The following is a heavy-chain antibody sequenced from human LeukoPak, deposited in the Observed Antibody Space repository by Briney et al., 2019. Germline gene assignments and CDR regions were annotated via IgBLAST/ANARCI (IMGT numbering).Heavy chain of an antibody. CDR1: GYTFTGYY. CDR3: AKSSWYGQYCFDY. CDR2: INPNSGGT. J-gene: IGHJ4*02. D-gene: IGHD6-19*01. V-gene: IGHV1-2*06. Sequence: ASVKVSCKTSGYTFTGYYMHWVRQARGQGLEWMGRINPNSGGTNYAQKFQARVTMTRDTSISTAYMELSRLRSDDTAIYYCAKSSWYGQYCFDYWRQGTLVTVSS.